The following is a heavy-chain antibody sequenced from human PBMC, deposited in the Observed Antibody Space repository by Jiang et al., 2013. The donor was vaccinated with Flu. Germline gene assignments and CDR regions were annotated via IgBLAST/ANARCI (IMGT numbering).Heavy chain of an antibody. CDR3: ARGVSPRGPNDY. J-gene: IGHJ4*02. V-gene: IGHV4-34*01. D-gene: IGHD2-15*01. Sequence: GLEWIGEINHSGSTNYNPSLKSRVTISVDTSKNQFSLKLSSVTAADTAVYYCARGVSPRGPNDYWGQGTLVTVSS. CDR2: INHSGST.